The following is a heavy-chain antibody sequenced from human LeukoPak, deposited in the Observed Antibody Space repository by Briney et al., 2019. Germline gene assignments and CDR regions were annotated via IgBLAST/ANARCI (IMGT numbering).Heavy chain of an antibody. Sequence: ASVKVSCKASGYTFTGYYMHWVRQAPGQGLEWMGWINPSSGGTNYAQKFQGRVTMTRDTSISTAYMELSRLRSDDTAVYYCASTMIVVVNDAFDIWGQGTMVTVSS. D-gene: IGHD3-22*01. CDR2: INPSSGGT. V-gene: IGHV1-2*02. J-gene: IGHJ3*02. CDR1: GYTFTGYY. CDR3: ASTMIVVVNDAFDI.